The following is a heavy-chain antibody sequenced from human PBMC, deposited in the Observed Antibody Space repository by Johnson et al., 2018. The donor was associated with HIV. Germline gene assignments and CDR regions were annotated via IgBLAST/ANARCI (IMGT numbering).Heavy chain of an antibody. CDR3: ARGALLWFRADDAFDI. Sequence: VQLVESGGGLVQPGGSLRLSCAASGFTVSSNHMRWVRQAPGKGLEWVSVIYSGGSTYYADSVKGRFTLSSDNATNSLFLQMNSLRAEDTAVDYCARGALLWFRADDAFDIWGQGTMVTVSS. V-gene: IGHV3-66*01. D-gene: IGHD3-10*01. CDR2: IYSGGST. CDR1: GFTVSSNH. J-gene: IGHJ3*02.